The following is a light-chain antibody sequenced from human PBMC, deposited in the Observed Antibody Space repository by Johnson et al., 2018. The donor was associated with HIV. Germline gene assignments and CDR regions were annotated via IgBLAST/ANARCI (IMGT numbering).Light chain of an antibody. CDR1: SSNIGNNY. Sequence: QSVLTQPPSVSAAPGQKVTISCSGSSSNIGNNYVSWYQQFPGTAPKLLIYENNKRPSGIPDRFSGSKSGTSATLAITRLQTGDEADYYCGTWDSSLSGVFGTGTKVTVL. CDR2: ENN. CDR3: GTWDSSLSGV. V-gene: IGLV1-51*02. J-gene: IGLJ1*01.